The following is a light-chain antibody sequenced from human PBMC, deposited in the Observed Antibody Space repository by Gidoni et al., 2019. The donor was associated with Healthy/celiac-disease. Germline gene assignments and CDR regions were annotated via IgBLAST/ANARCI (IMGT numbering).Light chain of an antibody. J-gene: IGLJ1*01. CDR2: GKN. V-gene: IGLV3-19*01. CDR3: NSRDSSGYV. CDR1: SLRSYY. Sequence: CQGDSLRSYYASWYQQKPGQAPVLVIYGKNNRPSGIPDRFSGSSSGNTASLTITGAQAEDEADYYCNSRDSSGYVFGTGTKVTVL.